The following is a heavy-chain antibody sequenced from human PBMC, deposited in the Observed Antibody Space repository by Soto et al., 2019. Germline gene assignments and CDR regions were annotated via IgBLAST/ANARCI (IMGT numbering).Heavy chain of an antibody. J-gene: IGHJ6*02. CDR3: AKDFKVSGSHYGTLNYYYGMDV. D-gene: IGHD3-10*01. Sequence: PGGSLRVSCAASGFTFSAYVMQWVRQSPGKGLEWVAVISYDGYLKYYVDAVKGRFTVARDNSKNTLFLEMNSLRVEDTAVYFCAKDFKVSGSHYGTLNYYYGMDVWGQGTTVTVSS. V-gene: IGHV3-30*18. CDR2: ISYDGYLK. CDR1: GFTFSAYV.